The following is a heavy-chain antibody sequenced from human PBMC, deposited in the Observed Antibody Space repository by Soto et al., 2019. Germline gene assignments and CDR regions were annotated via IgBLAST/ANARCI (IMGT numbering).Heavy chain of an antibody. V-gene: IGHV3-74*01. CDR1: GFTFSSYW. CDR2: ITPDGSDT. Sequence: PGGSLRLSCAASGFTFSSYWMHWVRQAPGKGLVWVSRITPDGSDTDYADSVKGRFTIPRDNAKNTLYLQMNSLRAEDTAVYYCARGVSYPRDYWGQGTLVTVSS. J-gene: IGHJ4*02. D-gene: IGHD1-26*01. CDR3: ARGVSYPRDY.